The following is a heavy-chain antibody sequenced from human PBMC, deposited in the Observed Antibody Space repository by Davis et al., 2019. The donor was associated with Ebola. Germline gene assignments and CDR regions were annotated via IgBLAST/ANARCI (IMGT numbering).Heavy chain of an antibody. D-gene: IGHD3-22*01. V-gene: IGHV3-33*01. CDR3: ARGKWAYYDSSGYYY. CDR2: LWYDGSNK. Sequence: PGGSLRLPCAPSGSTSSTYGMHRVRQAPGKGLEGVAVLWYDGSNKYYADSVKGRFTISRDNSKNTLYLQMNSLRAEDTAVYYCARGKWAYYDSSGYYYWGQGTLVTVSS. J-gene: IGHJ4*02. CDR1: GSTSSTYG.